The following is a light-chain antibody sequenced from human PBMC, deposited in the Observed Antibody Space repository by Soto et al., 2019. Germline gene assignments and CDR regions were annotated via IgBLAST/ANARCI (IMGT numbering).Light chain of an antibody. CDR3: ISYTTSGTWV. V-gene: IGLV2-14*01. CDR2: EVN. CDR1: SSDLGVYDY. J-gene: IGLJ3*02. Sequence: QSALTQPRSVSGSPGQSITISCTGTSSDLGVYDYVSWYQHHPGKAPKVMIYEVNKRPSGVSNRFSGSKSGNTASLTISGLQAEDEADYYCISYTTSGTWVFGGGTKLTVL.